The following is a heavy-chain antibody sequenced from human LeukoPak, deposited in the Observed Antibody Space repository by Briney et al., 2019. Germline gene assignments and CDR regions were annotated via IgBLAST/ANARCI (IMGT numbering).Heavy chain of an antibody. D-gene: IGHD2-2*01. J-gene: IGHJ4*02. CDR2: IYTSGST. Sequence: PSETLSLTCTVSGGSISSYYWSWIQQPAGKGLEWIGRIYTSGSTNYNPSLKSRVTISVDKSKNQFSLKLSSVTAADTAVYYCARHPSYCSSTSCYDYWGQGTLVTVSS. CDR3: ARHPSYCSSTSCYDY. CDR1: GGSISSYY. V-gene: IGHV4-4*07.